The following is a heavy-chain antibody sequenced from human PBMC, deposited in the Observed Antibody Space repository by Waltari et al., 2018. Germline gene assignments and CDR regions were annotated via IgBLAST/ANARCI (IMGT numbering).Heavy chain of an antibody. V-gene: IGHV3-23*01. CDR1: GFPFGSYA. CDR2: ISGSGGST. CDR3: AKDGVVVVPAARVDAFDI. D-gene: IGHD2-2*01. Sequence: EVQLLASGGGLVRPGGSLGHPCAASGFPFGSYAWGWSRRAPGKGLEWVSAISGSGGSTYYADSVKGRFTISRDNSKNTLYLQMNSLRAEDTAVYYCAKDGVVVVPAARVDAFDIWGQGTMVTVSS. J-gene: IGHJ3*02.